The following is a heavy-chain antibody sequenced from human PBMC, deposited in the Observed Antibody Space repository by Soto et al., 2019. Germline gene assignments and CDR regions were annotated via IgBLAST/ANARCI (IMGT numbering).Heavy chain of an antibody. V-gene: IGHV3-23*01. CDR2: ISGRCGKT. J-gene: IGHJ4*02. CDR1: GFSLGSYA. Sequence: GGSLRLSCAAAGFSLGSYALSWVRQAPGKGLEWVSTISGRCGKTFYADSVKGRFSISRDPSQNTLYLQMNSLRAGDTAIYYCARWSYLDYWGQGTRVTVSS. CDR3: ARWSYLDY. D-gene: IGHD3-3*01.